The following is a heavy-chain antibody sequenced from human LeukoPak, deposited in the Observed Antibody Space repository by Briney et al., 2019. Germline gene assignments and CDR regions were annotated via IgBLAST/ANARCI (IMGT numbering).Heavy chain of an antibody. D-gene: IGHD3-22*01. V-gene: IGHV1-2*02. CDR2: INPNSGGT. CDR3: ARDIEYYYDSSGSYNLAFDY. J-gene: IGHJ4*02. Sequence: ASVKVSCKASGYTFTGYYMHWVRQAPGQGLEWMGWINPNSGGTNYAQKFQGRVTMTRDTSISTAYMELSRLRSDDTAVYYCARDIEYYYDSSGSYNLAFDYWGQGTLVTVSS. CDR1: GYTFTGYY.